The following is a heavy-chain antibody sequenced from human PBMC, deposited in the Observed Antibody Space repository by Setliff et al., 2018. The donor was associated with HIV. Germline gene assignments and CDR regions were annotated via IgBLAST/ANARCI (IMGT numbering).Heavy chain of an antibody. D-gene: IGHD4-17*01. CDR2: IYYSGST. V-gene: IGHV4-31*03. Sequence: SETLSLTCTVSGGSISSGVYYWTWIRQHPGKGLEWIGYIYYSGSTYYTPSLKSRVTISIDTARNQFSLKLSSVTAADTAVYYCVRGLHDNGDYRYFDLWGPGTLVTVSS. J-gene: IGHJ2*01. CDR3: VRGLHDNGDYRYFDL. CDR1: GGSISSGVYY.